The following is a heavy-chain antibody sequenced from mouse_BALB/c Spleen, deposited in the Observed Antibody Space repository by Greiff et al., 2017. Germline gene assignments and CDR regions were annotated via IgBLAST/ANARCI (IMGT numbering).Heavy chain of an antibody. J-gene: IGHJ4*01. CDR3: ARKNYRYDGSYAMDY. CDR1: GFSLTSYG. Sequence: VQLQQSGPGLVQPSQSLSITCTVSGFSLTSYGVYWVRQSPGKGLEWLGVIWSGGSTDYNAAFISRLSISKDNSKDQVFFKMNRLQADDTAIYYGARKNYRYDGSYAMDYWGQGTSVTVSS. V-gene: IGHV2-4-1*01. D-gene: IGHD2-14*01. CDR2: IWSGGST.